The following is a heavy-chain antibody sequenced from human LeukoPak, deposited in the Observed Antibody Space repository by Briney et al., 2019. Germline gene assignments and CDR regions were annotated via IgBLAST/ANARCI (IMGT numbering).Heavy chain of an antibody. V-gene: IGHV3-21*01. CDR3: VHGYSFDY. CDR1: GFTFSDYT. Sequence: GPSLTLSCAASGFTFSDYTMNWVRQAPGKGLECVSSISISSSYIYYADSVKGRFTISRDNAKNSLYLQMNSLRAEDTAVYYCVHGYSFDYWGQGTLVTVSS. J-gene: IGHJ4*02. D-gene: IGHD3-22*01. CDR2: ISISSSYI.